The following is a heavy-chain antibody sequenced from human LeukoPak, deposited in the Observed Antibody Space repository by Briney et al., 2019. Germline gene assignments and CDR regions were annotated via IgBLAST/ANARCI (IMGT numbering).Heavy chain of an antibody. D-gene: IGHD6-13*01. CDR2: IYYSGGT. J-gene: IGHJ6*03. V-gene: IGHV4-59*01. CDR3: ARRAAAVGTYYMDV. CDR1: GGSINSYY. Sequence: SETLSLTCTVSGGSINSYYWNWIRQPPGKGLEWIGYIYYSGGTNYNPSLKSRVTIAVDSSKNQFSLKLSSVTAADTAVYYCARRAAAVGTYYMDVWGKGTTVTASS.